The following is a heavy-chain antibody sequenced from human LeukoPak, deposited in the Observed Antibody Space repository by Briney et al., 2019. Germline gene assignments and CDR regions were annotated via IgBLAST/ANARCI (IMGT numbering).Heavy chain of an antibody. J-gene: IGHJ3*01. D-gene: IGHD2-8*01. Sequence: SGTLSLTCAVSGDSISDKYWWRWVRQFPDKGLEWIGEVYRSGGTSYNPSLKSRVTVSMDYSKNQFSLNLRSVTAADTAVYYCGRHANGDSSAAFDLWGQGTMIFVSS. CDR1: GDSISDKYW. CDR3: GRHANGDSSAAFDL. V-gene: IGHV4-4*02. CDR2: VYRSGGT.